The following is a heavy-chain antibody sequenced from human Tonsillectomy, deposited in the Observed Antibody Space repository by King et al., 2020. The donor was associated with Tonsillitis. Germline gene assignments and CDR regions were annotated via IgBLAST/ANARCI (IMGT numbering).Heavy chain of an antibody. V-gene: IGHV3-30-3*01. J-gene: IGHJ1*01. CDR1: GFSFSSYA. D-gene: IGHD1-26*01. CDR2: ISNDGSNK. CDR3: AGGHGRYSPTFPQH. Sequence: QVQLVESGGGVVQPGRSLRLSCAASGFSFSSYAFHWVRQAPGKGLEWVAVISNDGSNKYYADSVKVRFTVSRDNSKNTLYLQMDRLRGAETAVYYCAGGHGRYSPTFPQHWGQGTLVIVSS.